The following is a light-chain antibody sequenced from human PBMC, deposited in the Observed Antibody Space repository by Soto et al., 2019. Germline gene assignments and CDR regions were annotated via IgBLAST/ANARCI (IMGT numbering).Light chain of an antibody. Sequence: AITMTQSPSTLSASVGDRVTITCRASQGIRNDLGWYQQKPGKAPKLLIYAASSLQSGVPSRFSGSASGTDFTLTISSLQPEDFATYYCLQDYSYPWTFGQGTKVDIK. CDR1: QGIRND. CDR2: AAS. J-gene: IGKJ1*01. CDR3: LQDYSYPWT. V-gene: IGKV1-6*01.